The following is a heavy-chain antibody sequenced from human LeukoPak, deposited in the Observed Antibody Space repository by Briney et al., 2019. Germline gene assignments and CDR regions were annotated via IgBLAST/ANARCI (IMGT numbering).Heavy chain of an antibody. D-gene: IGHD6-13*01. J-gene: IGHJ4*02. CDR1: RCTFSSYA. Sequence: GGSLRLSCAASRCTFSSYAMSWVRQAPGKGLEWVSAISGSGGSTYYADSVKGRFTISRDNSKNTLYLQMNSLRAEDMAVYYCAKMGESIAAAGDWGQGTLVTVSS. V-gene: IGHV3-23*01. CDR3: AKMGESIAAAGD. CDR2: ISGSGGST.